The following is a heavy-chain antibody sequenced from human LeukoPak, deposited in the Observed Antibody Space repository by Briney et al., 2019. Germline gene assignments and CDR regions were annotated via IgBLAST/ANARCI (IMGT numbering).Heavy chain of an antibody. D-gene: IGHD2-2*01. Sequence: SETLSPTCTVSGGSISSYYWSWIRQPPGKGLEWIGYIYYSGSTNYNPSLKSRVTISVDTSKNQFSLKLSSVTAADTAVYYCARGTYYYYYYMDVWGKGTTVPISS. CDR2: IYYSGST. J-gene: IGHJ6*03. V-gene: IGHV4-59*01. CDR3: ARGTYYYYYYMDV. CDR1: GGSISSYY.